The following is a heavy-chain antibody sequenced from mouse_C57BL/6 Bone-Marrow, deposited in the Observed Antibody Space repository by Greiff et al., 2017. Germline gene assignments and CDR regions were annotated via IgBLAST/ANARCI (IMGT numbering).Heavy chain of an antibody. CDR2: IWSGGST. Sequence: QVQLQQSGPGLVQPSQSLSITCTVSGFSLTSYGVHWVRQSPGKGLEWLGVIWSGGSTDYNAAFISRLSISKDNSKSQVFFKMNSLQADDTAIYDCARKLYDYDFFYAMDYWGQGTSVTVSS. CDR3: ARKLYDYDFFYAMDY. CDR1: GFSLTSYG. D-gene: IGHD2-4*01. V-gene: IGHV2-2*01. J-gene: IGHJ4*01.